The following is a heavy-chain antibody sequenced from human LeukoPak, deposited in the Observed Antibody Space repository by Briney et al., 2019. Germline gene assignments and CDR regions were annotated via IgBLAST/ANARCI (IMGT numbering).Heavy chain of an antibody. CDR1: GRTNNRFG. J-gene: IGHJ6*04. CDR3: ANVAKGRFFFYHMDV. V-gene: IGHV1-18*01. CDR2: ISSDNGIP. Sequence: ASVRVSCKASGRTNNRFGVTWVRQAPGQGLEWIGWISSDNGIPRYADKFQGRVTISADTSTTTAYMEMRSLRYDDTAVYFCANVAKGRFFFYHMDVWGKGTTVTVFS. D-gene: IGHD2-2*01.